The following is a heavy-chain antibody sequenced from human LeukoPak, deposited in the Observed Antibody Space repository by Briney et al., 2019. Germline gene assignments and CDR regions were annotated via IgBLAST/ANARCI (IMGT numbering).Heavy chain of an antibody. CDR2: IIPIFGIA. CDR1: GGTFSSYA. J-gene: IGHJ6*02. D-gene: IGHD6-13*01. CDR3: ARMLQQLVLPGDYYYGMDV. Sequence: GASVKVSCKASGGTFSSYANSWVRQAPGQGLEWMGRIIPIFGIANYAQKFQGRVTITADKSTSTAYMELSSLRSEDTAVYYCARMLQQLVLPGDYYYGMDVWGQGTTVTVSS. V-gene: IGHV1-69*04.